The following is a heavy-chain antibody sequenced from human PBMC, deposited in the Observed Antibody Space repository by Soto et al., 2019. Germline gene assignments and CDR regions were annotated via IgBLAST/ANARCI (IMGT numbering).Heavy chain of an antibody. D-gene: IGHD3-10*01. CDR1: GGSISMNW. J-gene: IGHJ4*02. V-gene: IGHV4-4*02. CDR2: IYHSGST. CDR3: ARVVQGIDY. Sequence: QVQLQESGPGLVKPSGTLSLTCAVSGGSISMNWWSWVRQPPGKGLEWIGEIYHSGSTNYNPSLKSRVPLSVDKSKNQFSLKLSSVTAADTAVYYCARVVQGIDYWGQGTLVTVSS.